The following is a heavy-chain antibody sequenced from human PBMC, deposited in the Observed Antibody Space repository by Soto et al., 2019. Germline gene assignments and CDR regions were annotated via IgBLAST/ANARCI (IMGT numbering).Heavy chain of an antibody. J-gene: IGHJ6*02. Sequence: SDTLSLTCTVSGVSISCSYLSWVRQHAGKGLEWIGRIYSSGSSNYNPSLNSRLTMSLDTSKNQFSLKLRSVTAADTAIYYCARLFTVTTDYYFGMDVWGQGTTVNVSS. V-gene: IGHV4-4*07. CDR1: GVSISCSY. D-gene: IGHD4-17*01. CDR2: IYSSGSS. CDR3: ARLFTVTTDYYFGMDV.